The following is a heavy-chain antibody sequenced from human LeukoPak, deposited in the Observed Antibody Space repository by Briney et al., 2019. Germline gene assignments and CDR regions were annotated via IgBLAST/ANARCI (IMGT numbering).Heavy chain of an antibody. CDR1: GGSISSSSYY. CDR2: IYYSGST. D-gene: IGHD6-19*01. CDR3: ARRGAGYSSGWFTT. Sequence: PSETLSLTCTVSGGSISSSSYYWGWIRQPPGKGLEWIGSIYYSGSTYYNPSLKSRVTISVDTSKNQFSLKLSSVTAADTAVYYCARRGAGYSSGWFTTWGQGTLVTVSS. J-gene: IGHJ5*02. V-gene: IGHV4-39*01.